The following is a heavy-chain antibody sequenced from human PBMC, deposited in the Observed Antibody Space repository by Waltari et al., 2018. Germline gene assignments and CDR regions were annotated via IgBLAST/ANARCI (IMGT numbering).Heavy chain of an antibody. Sequence: EVQLVESGGGLVQPGGSLRLSCAASGFTFSSYAMSWVRQAPGKGLEWVSAISGSGGRTYYEDSVKGRFTISRDNSKNTLYLQMNSLRAEDTAVYYCAKVGRDGYNYLGFDYWGQGTLVTVSS. D-gene: IGHD5-12*01. CDR2: ISGSGGRT. CDR3: AKVGRDGYNYLGFDY. CDR1: GFTFSSYA. J-gene: IGHJ4*02. V-gene: IGHV3-23*04.